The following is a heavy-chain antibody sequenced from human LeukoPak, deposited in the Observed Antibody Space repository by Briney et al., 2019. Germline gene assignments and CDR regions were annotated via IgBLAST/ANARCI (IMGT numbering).Heavy chain of an antibody. Sequence: PSETLSLTCTVSGGSISSGSYYWSWIRQPAGKGLEWIGRIYTSGSTNYNPSLKSRVTISVDTSKNQFSLKLSSVTAADTAVYYCARGEEAFDIWGQGTMVTVPS. CDR3: ARGEEAFDI. D-gene: IGHD1-26*01. CDR2: IYTSGST. J-gene: IGHJ3*02. CDR1: GGSISSGSYY. V-gene: IGHV4-61*02.